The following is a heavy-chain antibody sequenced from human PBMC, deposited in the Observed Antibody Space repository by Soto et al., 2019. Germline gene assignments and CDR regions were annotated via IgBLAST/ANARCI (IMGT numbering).Heavy chain of an antibody. CDR1: GVSISSGGYS. CDR3: ARAGGSGPLDDWFDP. J-gene: IGHJ5*02. V-gene: IGHV4-30-2*06. D-gene: IGHD3-10*01. CDR2: IFHSGTT. Sequence: SETLSLTCAVSGVSISSGGYSWSWIRQSPGKGLEWMGYIFHSGTTDYNPSLKSRLTISVDRSKNQFSLRLRSVTAADTALYYCARAGGSGPLDDWFDPWGQGTLVTVSS.